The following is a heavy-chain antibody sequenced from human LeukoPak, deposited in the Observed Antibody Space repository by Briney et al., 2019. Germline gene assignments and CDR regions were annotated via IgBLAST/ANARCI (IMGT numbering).Heavy chain of an antibody. CDR3: ARVFDSGSQAYFYYMDV. Sequence: PSETLSLTCTVSGGSISSYYWSWIRQPPGKGLEWIGYIYYSGSTNYNPSLKSRVTISVDTSKNQFSLKLSSVTAAGTAVYYCARVFDSGSQAYFYYMDVWGKGTTVTISS. J-gene: IGHJ6*03. CDR1: GGSISSYY. D-gene: IGHD3-10*01. CDR2: IYYSGST. V-gene: IGHV4-59*01.